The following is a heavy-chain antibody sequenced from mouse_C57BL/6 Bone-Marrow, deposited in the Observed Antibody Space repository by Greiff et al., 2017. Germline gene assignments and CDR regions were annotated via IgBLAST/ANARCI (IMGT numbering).Heavy chain of an antibody. Sequence: QVQLQQSVPELVKPGASVKLSCTASGYTFTSYDINWVKQRPGQGLEWIGWIYPRDGSTKYNEKFKGKATLTVDTSSSTAYMELHSLTSEDSAVYFCAREVDYGNYVWFAYWGQGTLVTVSA. D-gene: IGHD2-1*01. V-gene: IGHV1-85*01. CDR3: AREVDYGNYVWFAY. CDR2: IYPRDGST. J-gene: IGHJ3*01. CDR1: GYTFTSYD.